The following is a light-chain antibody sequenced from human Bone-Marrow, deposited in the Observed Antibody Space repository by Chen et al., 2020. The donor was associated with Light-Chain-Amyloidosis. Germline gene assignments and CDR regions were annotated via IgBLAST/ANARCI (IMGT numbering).Light chain of an antibody. J-gene: IGLJ2*01. CDR3: CSYATGGTFV. CDR2: EVS. Sequence: QSALTQPASVSGSPGQSISISSTGNSSDVGNYKFVSWYQQYSGKDPKLMIYEVSKRPSGISDRFSGSKSGNTASLTISGLQTEDEADYYCCSYATGGTFVFGGGTKLTVL. V-gene: IGLV2-23*02. CDR1: SSDVGNYKF.